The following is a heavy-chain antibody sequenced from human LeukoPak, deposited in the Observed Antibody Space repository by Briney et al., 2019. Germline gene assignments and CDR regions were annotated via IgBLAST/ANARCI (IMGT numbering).Heavy chain of an antibody. Sequence: ASVKVSCKASGYTFTSYGISWVRQAPGQGLEWMGWISAYNGNTNYAQKLQGRVTMTTDTSTSTAYMELRSLRSDDTAVYYCARGKGGTVTKPPPSDYWGQGTLVTVSS. D-gene: IGHD4-17*01. CDR3: ARGKGGTVTKPPPSDY. CDR1: GYTFTSYG. V-gene: IGHV1-18*01. J-gene: IGHJ4*02. CDR2: ISAYNGNT.